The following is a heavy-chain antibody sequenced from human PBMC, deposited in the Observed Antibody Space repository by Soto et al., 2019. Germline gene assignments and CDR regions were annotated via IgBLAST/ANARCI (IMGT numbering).Heavy chain of an antibody. V-gene: IGHV4-31*03. CDR2: IYSSGST. CDR1: GGSISSGGYY. J-gene: IGHJ4*02. Sequence: QVQLQESGPGLAKPSQTLSLTCTVSGGSISSGGYYWSWIRQHPGKGLEWIGYIYSSGSTYYNPSLKSRVTIAVDTSKSQFALKLGSVTAADAAVYSCTRAPLNWGQGTLVTVSS. CDR3: TRAPLN.